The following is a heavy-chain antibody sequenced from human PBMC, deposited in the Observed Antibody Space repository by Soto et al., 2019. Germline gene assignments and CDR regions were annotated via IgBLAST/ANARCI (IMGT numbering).Heavy chain of an antibody. J-gene: IGHJ3*02. CDR1: GGSISSGGYS. CDR3: ARDTMIVVVMTDAFDI. Sequence: ETLSLTCAVSGGSISSGGYSWSWVRQAPGKGLEWVANIKQDGSEKYYVDSVKGRFTISRDNAKNSLYLQMNSLRAEDTAVYYCARDTMIVVVMTDAFDIWGQGTMVTVSS. V-gene: IGHV3-7*01. CDR2: IKQDGSEK. D-gene: IGHD3-22*01.